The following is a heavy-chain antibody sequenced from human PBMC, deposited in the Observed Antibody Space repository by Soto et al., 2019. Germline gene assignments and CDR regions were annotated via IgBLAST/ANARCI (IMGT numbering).Heavy chain of an antibody. V-gene: IGHV1-69*13. CDR3: ARQMVVVLAQIWEIYNWFDP. CDR2: IIPIFGTA. D-gene: IGHD3-22*01. J-gene: IGHJ5*02. Sequence: GAAVKVSCKASGGTFSSYAISWVRQAPGQGLEWMGGIIPIFGTANYAQKFQGRVTITADESTSTAYMELSSLRSEDTAVYYCARQMVVVLAQIWEIYNWFDPWGQGTLVTVSS. CDR1: GGTFSSYA.